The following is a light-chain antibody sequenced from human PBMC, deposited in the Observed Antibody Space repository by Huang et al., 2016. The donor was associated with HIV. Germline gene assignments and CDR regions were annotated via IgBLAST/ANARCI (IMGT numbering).Light chain of an antibody. CDR3: QQRSNRPLT. CDR1: QSVNTF. V-gene: IGKV3-11*01. CDR2: DAA. J-gene: IGKJ4*01. Sequence: EIVLTQSPATLSLSPGERATLSCRASQSVNTFLAWYQQKPGQAPRLLIYDAANRANGIPARFSGSGSGTDFTLTISSLEPGDFAVYYCQQRSNRPLTFGGGTKVEIK.